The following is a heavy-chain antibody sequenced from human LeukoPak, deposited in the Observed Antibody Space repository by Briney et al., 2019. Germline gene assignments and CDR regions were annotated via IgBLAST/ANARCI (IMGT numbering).Heavy chain of an antibody. CDR1: GGTFSSYA. D-gene: IGHD2-2*01. Sequence: ASVKVSCKASGGTFSSYAISWVRQAPGQGLGWMGGIIPIFGTANYAQKFQGRVTITTDESTSTAYMELSSLRSEDTAVYYCARAPIVVVPAAFDYYYYMDVWGKGTTVTVSS. J-gene: IGHJ6*03. V-gene: IGHV1-69*05. CDR2: IIPIFGTA. CDR3: ARAPIVVVPAAFDYYYYMDV.